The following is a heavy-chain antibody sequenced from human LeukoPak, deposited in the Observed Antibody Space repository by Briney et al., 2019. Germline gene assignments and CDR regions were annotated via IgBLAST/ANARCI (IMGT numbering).Heavy chain of an antibody. CDR3: ARLLNFYCSGGSCYSYYFDY. CDR2: IYYSGST. Sequence: SETLSLTCTVSGGSISSYYWSWIRQPPGKGLEWIGYIYYSGSTYYNPSLKSRVTISVDTSKNQFSLKLSSVTAADTAVYYCARLLNFYCSGGSCYSYYFDYWGQGTLVTVSS. J-gene: IGHJ4*02. V-gene: IGHV4-59*08. CDR1: GGSISSYY. D-gene: IGHD2-15*01.